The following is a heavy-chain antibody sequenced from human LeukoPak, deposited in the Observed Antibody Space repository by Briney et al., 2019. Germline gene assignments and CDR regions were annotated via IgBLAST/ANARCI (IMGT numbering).Heavy chain of an antibody. CDR2: IYHSGST. CDR1: GGSISSSNW. D-gene: IGHD3-22*01. J-gene: IGHJ4*02. CDR3: ATYAYFYDTATFDY. V-gene: IGHV4-4*02. Sequence: SETLSLTCAVSGGSISSSNWWSWVRQPPGKGLEWIGEIYHSGSTYYNPSLKSRVTISVDTSKNQFSLKLSSVTAADTAVYYCATYAYFYDTATFDYWGQGTLVTVSS.